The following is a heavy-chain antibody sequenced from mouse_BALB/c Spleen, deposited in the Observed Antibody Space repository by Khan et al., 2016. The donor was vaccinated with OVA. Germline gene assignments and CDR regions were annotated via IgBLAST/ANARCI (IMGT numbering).Heavy chain of an antibody. CDR3: ARSSGSWAMDY. V-gene: IGHV3-8*02. J-gene: IGHJ4*01. CDR1: GDSITSGF. Sequence: EVQLQESGPSLVKPSQTLSLTCSVTGDSITSGFWNWIRKFPGNKFEYMGYITYSGNTYYNPSIKSRISITRDTSKSQYYLQLISVTTEDPATYYCARSSGSWAMDYWGQGTSVTVSS. CDR2: ITYSGNT.